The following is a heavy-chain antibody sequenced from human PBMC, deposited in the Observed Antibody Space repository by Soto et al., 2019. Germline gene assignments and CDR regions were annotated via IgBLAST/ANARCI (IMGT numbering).Heavy chain of an antibody. CDR2: ISSTTNYI. J-gene: IGHJ1*01. Sequence: PGGSLRLSCAASGFTFTRYSMNWVRQAPGKGLEWVSSISSTTNYIYYGDSMKGRFTISRDNAKNSLYLEMNSLRAEDTAVYYSATESKHLTSYFQNWRQGTLVAVSS. V-gene: IGHV3-21*06. CDR1: GFTFTRYS. CDR3: ATESKHLTSYFQN.